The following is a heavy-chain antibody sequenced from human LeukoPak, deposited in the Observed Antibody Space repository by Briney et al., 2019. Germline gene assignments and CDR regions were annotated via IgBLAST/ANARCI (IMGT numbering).Heavy chain of an antibody. CDR2: VSGDGGRT. V-gene: IGHV3-23*01. Sequence: PGGSLRLSCVASGFTFTSYAMSWVRQAPGKGLEWVSSVSGDGGRTYYAASVQGRFAISRDNSKDALYLEMNSLRAGDTAVYYCANQPSLYNNGWSTTYHFFGLDVWGQGTTVTVSS. D-gene: IGHD6-19*01. J-gene: IGHJ6*02. CDR3: ANQPSLYNNGWSTTYHFFGLDV. CDR1: GFTFTSYA.